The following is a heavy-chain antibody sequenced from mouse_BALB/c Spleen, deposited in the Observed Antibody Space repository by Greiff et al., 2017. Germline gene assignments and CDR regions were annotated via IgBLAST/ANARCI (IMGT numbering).Heavy chain of an antibody. CDR1: GFPFSSYG. J-gene: IGHJ3*01. CDR3: ARGDYEAY. Sequence: EVQLVESGGDLVKPGGSLKLSCAASGFPFSSYGMSWVRQTPDKRLEWVATISSGGSYTYYPDSVKGRFTISRDNAKNTLYLQMSSLKSEDTAMYYCARGDYEAYWGQGTLVTVSA. CDR2: ISSGGSYT. D-gene: IGHD2-4*01. V-gene: IGHV5-6*01.